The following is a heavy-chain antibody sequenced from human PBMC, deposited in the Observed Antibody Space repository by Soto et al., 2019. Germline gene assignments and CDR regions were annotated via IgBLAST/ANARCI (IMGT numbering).Heavy chain of an antibody. CDR1: GFTFNRNA. J-gene: IGHJ5*02. Sequence: VQLLESGGGLVQTGGSLRLSCVASGFTFNRNAMTWVRQSPGKELEWVSALSGSGGSTYYADSVKGRFTISRDNSKNTVYLQMNSLRAEDTAVYYCALRELPYNWFDPWGQGTLVTVSS. CDR2: LSGSGGST. CDR3: ALRELPYNWFDP. D-gene: IGHD3-10*01. V-gene: IGHV3-23*01.